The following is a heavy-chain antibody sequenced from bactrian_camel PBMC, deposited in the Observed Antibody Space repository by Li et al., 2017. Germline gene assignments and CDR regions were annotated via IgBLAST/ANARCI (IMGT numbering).Heavy chain of an antibody. CDR3: VRRSEFGY. J-gene: IGHJ6*01. CDR1: VSGFGGYY. Sequence: HVQLVESGGGLVRPGESLTLSCAASVSGFGGYYVTWVRQPPGKGLEWVSTISMRGGVPTYADSVKGRFTLSKARGENTLWLQMTALKQEDAAVYYCVRRSEFGYWGQGTQVTVS. V-gene: IGHV3S20*01. CDR2: ISMRGGVP.